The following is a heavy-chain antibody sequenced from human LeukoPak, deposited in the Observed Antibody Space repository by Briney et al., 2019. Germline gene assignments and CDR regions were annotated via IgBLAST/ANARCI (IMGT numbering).Heavy chain of an antibody. CDR1: GGSISSHY. V-gene: IGHV4-59*11. CDR3: ARDPYGWGVDY. J-gene: IGHJ4*02. Sequence: SETLSLTCTVSGGSISSHYWSWIRQPPGKGLEWIGYIYYGGTTYYNPSLKSRVAISVDTSKNQFSLKLSSVTAADTAVYYCARDPYGWGVDYWGQGTLVTVSS. D-gene: IGHD3-16*01. CDR2: IYYGGTT.